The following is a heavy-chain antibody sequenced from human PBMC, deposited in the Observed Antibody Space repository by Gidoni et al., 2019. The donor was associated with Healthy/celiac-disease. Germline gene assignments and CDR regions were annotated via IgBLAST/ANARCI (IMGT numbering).Heavy chain of an antibody. D-gene: IGHD5-18*01. J-gene: IGHJ4*02. Sequence: LRLSCAASGLTFSSYEMNWVRQAPGKGLEWVSYISSSGSTIYYADSVKGRFTISRDNAKNSLYLQMNSLRAEDTAVYYCARTHSYGSADDYWGQGTLVTVSS. CDR3: ARTHSYGSADDY. CDR2: ISSSGSTI. V-gene: IGHV3-48*03. CDR1: GLTFSSYE.